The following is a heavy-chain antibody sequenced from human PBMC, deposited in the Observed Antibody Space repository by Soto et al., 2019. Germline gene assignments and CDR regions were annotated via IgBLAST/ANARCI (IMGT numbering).Heavy chain of an antibody. CDR1: GYTFTSHG. J-gene: IGHJ3*01. D-gene: IGHD1-26*01. CDR2: ISTFNGKT. V-gene: IGHV1-18*01. CDR3: ARLLTEGATYREDAFDL. Sequence: QIQVIQSGPEVKKPGASVKVSCKSSGYTFTSHGFVWVRQAPGQGLEWMGWISTFNGKTDYAQKFQGRLTMTADTRTITGYMELSSLRSDDTAVYYCARLLTEGATYREDAFDLWGQGTKVTVSS.